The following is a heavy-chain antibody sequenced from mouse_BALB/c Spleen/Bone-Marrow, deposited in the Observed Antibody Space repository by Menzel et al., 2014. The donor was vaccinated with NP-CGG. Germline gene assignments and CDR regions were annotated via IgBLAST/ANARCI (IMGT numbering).Heavy chain of an antibody. V-gene: IGHV14-3*02. CDR1: GYTFTDRA. Sequence: EVQRVESDAELVKPGASVMISCKASGYTFTDRAIHWVKQRPEQGLEWIGRIDPANGNTKYDPKFQGKATITADTSSNTAYLQLSSLTSEDTAVYYCARWEYYAMDYWGQGTSVTVSS. CDR3: ARWEYYAMDY. D-gene: IGHD4-1*01. CDR2: IDPANGNT. J-gene: IGHJ4*01.